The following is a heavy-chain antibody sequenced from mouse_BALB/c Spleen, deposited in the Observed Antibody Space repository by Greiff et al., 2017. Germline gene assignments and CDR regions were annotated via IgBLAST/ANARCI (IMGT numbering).Heavy chain of an antibody. CDR3: AREGLGLRYFDV. CDR1: GYTFTSYV. J-gene: IGHJ1*03. V-gene: IGHV1-14*01. CDR2: INPYNDGT. Sequence: EVKLVESGPELVKPGASVKMSCKASGYTFTSYVMHWVKQKPGQGLEWIGYINPYNDGTKYNEKFKGKATLTSDKSSSTAYMELSSLTSEDSAVYYCAREGLGLRYFDVWGTGTTVTVSS.